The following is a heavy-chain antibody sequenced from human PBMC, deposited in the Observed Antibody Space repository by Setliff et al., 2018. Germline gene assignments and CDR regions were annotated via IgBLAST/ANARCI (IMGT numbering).Heavy chain of an antibody. V-gene: IGHV1-69*13. J-gene: IGHJ4*02. CDR1: GDTLTTYA. CDR2: IIPNFGSP. D-gene: IGHD1-1*01. CDR3: ARDSQLGFYYFDS. Sequence: SVKVSCKASGDTLTTYAIHWVRQAPGQGLEWMGMIIPNFGSPHYAQRFQDRVIITADVSTRTSYMNLSSLRSEDTAIYYCARDSQLGFYYFDSGGMGTLVTVSS.